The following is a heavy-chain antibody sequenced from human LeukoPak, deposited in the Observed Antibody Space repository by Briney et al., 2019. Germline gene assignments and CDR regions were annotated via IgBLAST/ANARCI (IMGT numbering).Heavy chain of an antibody. CDR2: IYYSGST. CDR1: GGSISSSSYY. CDR3: ARTTEGGYSYGSFYYYYMDV. J-gene: IGHJ6*03. D-gene: IGHD5-18*01. V-gene: IGHV4-39*07. Sequence: SETLSLTCTVSGGSISSSSYYWGWICQPPGKGLEWIGSIYYSGSTNYNPSLKSRVTISVHTSKNQFSLKLSSVTAADTAVYYCARTTEGGYSYGSFYYYYMDVWGKGATVTISS.